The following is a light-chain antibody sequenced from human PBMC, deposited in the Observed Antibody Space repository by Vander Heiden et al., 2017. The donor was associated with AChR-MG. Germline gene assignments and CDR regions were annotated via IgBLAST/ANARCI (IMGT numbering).Light chain of an antibody. CDR2: DAI. J-gene: IGKJ4*01. CDR3: QQRNGWALT. Sequence: EIVLTQSPATLSLSPGERATLSCRASQSVSNLLAWYQQKPGQPPRLFIYDAINRATGIPARFSGSGSGTDFTLTISSLEPEDFAVYYCQQRNGWALTFSGGTKVEVK. CDR1: QSVSNL. V-gene: IGKV3-11*01.